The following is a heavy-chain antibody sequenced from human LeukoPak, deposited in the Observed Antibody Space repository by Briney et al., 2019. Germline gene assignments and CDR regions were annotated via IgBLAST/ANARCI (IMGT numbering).Heavy chain of an antibody. CDR1: GGSISSYY. D-gene: IGHD3-10*01. CDR3: ALARINHASGSHPYYFDY. Sequence: SETLSLTCTVSGGSISSYYWSWIRQPPGKGLERIGYIYYSGSTNYTPSLKSRVTISVDTSKNQFSLKLASVTAADTAVYYCALARINHASGSHPYYFDYWGQGTLVTVSS. V-gene: IGHV4-59*08. J-gene: IGHJ4*02. CDR2: IYYSGST.